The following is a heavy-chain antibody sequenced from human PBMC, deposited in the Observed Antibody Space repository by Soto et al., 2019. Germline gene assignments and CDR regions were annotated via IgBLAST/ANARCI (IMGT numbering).Heavy chain of an antibody. V-gene: IGHV4-4*02. CDR1: GASISTNNW. CDR2: VYHSGST. CDR3: AVPGAGDFDY. Sequence: ASETLSLTCAVSGASISTNNWWSWVRQPPGKGLEWIGEVYHSGSTNCNPSLKSRVTISIDKSKNQFSLRLTSMTAADTAVYYCAVPGAGDFDYWSQGTLVTVYS. D-gene: IGHD6-13*01. J-gene: IGHJ4*02.